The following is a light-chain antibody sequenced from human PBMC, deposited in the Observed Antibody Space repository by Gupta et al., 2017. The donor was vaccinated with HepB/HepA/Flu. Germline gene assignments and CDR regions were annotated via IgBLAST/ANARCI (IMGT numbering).Light chain of an antibody. J-gene: IGKJ4*01. V-gene: IGKV1-5*03. Sequence: DIQMTQSPSTLSASVGDRVTITCRASQNIGSWLAWYQQKPGKAPNLLIYKASSLESGVPSRFSGSGSGTEFTLTISSLQPDDFATYFCQQSDTYPLTFGGGTKVEIK. CDR3: QQSDTYPLT. CDR1: QNIGSW. CDR2: KAS.